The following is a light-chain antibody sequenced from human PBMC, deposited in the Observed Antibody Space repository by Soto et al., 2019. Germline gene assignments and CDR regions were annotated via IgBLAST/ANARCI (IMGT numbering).Light chain of an antibody. V-gene: IGKV1-39*01. CDR3: QQRYSTPLMYT. Sequence: DIQMTQSPSSLSASVGDRVTITCRASQSISNYLNWYLQKPGKAPKLLIYAASTLQSGVPSRFSGSGSGTDFTLTITSLQPEDFAPYYCQQRYSTPLMYTFGQGTKLEIK. CDR2: AAS. J-gene: IGKJ2*01. CDR1: QSISNY.